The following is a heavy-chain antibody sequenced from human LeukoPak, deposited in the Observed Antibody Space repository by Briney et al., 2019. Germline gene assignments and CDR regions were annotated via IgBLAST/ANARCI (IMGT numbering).Heavy chain of an antibody. CDR3: AGSGSGRYYSAWYFDL. V-gene: IGHV4-59*01. D-gene: IGHD3-10*01. Sequence: SETLSLTCTVSGGSISSYYWSWIRQPPGKGLEWIVYIYYSGITNYNPSLKSRVTISGDTTKNQSPLRLSSVTAADAAAYFCAGSGSGRYYSAWYFDLWGRGTLVTVSS. J-gene: IGHJ2*01. CDR1: GGSISSYY. CDR2: IYYSGIT.